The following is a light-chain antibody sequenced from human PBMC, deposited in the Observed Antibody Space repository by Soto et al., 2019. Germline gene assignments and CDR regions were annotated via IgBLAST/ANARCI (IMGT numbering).Light chain of an antibody. CDR1: QDIGTW. V-gene: IGKV1-12*01. J-gene: IGKJ1*01. CDR3: QQANSFPPWT. Sequence: DIQMTQSASSVSASLGDRVIITWEASQDIGTWLAWYQQKPGQVPNLPVYPASSLHSGVPSRFSGSGSGTEFTLTISSLQPEDFATYYCQQANSFPPWTFGQGTKVDIK. CDR2: PAS.